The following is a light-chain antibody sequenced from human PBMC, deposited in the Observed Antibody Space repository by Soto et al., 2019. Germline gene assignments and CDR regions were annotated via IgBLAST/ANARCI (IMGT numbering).Light chain of an antibody. Sequence: EVVMTQSPATVSVSPGEGVTLSCRASQTFRNVLAWHQQKPGQAPRLLIYGASTRATGVPARFSGGGSGTEFTLTISSLQSEDFAFYYCQQNNKWPPVTFGGGTKVEIK. V-gene: IGKV3-15*01. CDR2: GAS. CDR1: QTFRNV. CDR3: QQNNKWPPVT. J-gene: IGKJ4*01.